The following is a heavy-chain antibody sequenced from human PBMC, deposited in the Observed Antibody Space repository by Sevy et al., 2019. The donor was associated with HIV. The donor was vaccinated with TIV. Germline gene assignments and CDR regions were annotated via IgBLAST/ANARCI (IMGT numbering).Heavy chain of an antibody. Sequence: GGSLRLSCAASGFTFSSYSMNWVRQAPGKGLEWVSSISGSSNYIYYADSMKGRFTISRDNAKNSLYLQMNSLRAEDTAVYYCARRDCTITSCHRGDALDIWGQGTMVTVSS. CDR2: ISGSSNYI. D-gene: IGHD2-2*01. J-gene: IGHJ3*02. CDR1: GFTFSSYS. CDR3: ARRDCTITSCHRGDALDI. V-gene: IGHV3-21*01.